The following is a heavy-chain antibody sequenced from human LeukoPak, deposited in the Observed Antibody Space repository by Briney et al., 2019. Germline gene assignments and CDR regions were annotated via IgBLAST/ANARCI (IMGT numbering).Heavy chain of an antibody. CDR1: GGSISSYY. V-gene: IGHV4-59*01. CDR3: AREGLARRSGSFDY. D-gene: IGHD1-1*01. J-gene: IGHJ4*02. CDR2: IYYSGST. Sequence: SETLSLTCTVSGGSISSYYWSWIRQPPGKGLEWIGYIYYSGSTNYNPSLKSRVTISVDTSKNQFSLKLSSVTAADTAVYYCAREGLARRSGSFDYWGQGTLVTVSS.